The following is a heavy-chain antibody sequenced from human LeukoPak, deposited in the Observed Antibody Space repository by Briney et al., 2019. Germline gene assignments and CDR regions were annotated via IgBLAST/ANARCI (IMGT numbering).Heavy chain of an antibody. CDR1: GFTFSNYV. Sequence: GGSLRLSCAASGFTFSNYVMHWVRQAPGKGLESVSAISNNGGGTYYANSVKGRFTISRDNSENTLYLQMGNLRAEDMAVYYCAREHYGGNDYWGQGTLVTVSS. CDR3: AREHYGGNDY. V-gene: IGHV3-64*01. CDR2: ISNNGGGT. J-gene: IGHJ4*02. D-gene: IGHD4-23*01.